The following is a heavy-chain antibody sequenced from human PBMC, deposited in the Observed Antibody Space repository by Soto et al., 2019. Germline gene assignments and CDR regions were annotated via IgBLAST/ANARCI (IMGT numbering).Heavy chain of an antibody. J-gene: IGHJ5*02. D-gene: IGHD6-13*01. CDR3: AKDTLKGSSDRDNWFDP. CDR1: GGSISSYY. CDR2: IYYSGST. V-gene: IGHV4-59*01. Sequence: SETLSLTCTVSGGSISSYYWSWIRQPPGKGLEWIGYIYYSGSTNYNPSLKSRVTISVDTSKNQFSLKLSSVTAADTAVYYCAKDTLKGSSDRDNWFDPWGQGTLDTVSS.